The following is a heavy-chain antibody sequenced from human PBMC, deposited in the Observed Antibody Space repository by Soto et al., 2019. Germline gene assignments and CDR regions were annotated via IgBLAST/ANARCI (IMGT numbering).Heavy chain of an antibody. J-gene: IGHJ3*02. D-gene: IGHD3-22*01. CDR3: ARDLKNYYDSSGGAGAFDI. V-gene: IGHV3-48*03. CDR1: GFTFSSYE. Sequence: GGSLRLSCAASGFTFSSYEMNWVRQAPGKGLEWVSYISSSGSTIYYADSVKGRFTISRDNAKNSLYLQMNSLRAEATAVYYCARDLKNYYDSSGGAGAFDIWGQGTMVTVSS. CDR2: ISSSGSTI.